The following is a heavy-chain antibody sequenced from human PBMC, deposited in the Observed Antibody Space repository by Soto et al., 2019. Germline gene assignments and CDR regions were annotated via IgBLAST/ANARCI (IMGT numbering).Heavy chain of an antibody. J-gene: IGHJ4*02. CDR3: ARGSGYALAPDY. CDR2: INAGNGNT. V-gene: IGHV1-3*01. D-gene: IGHD5-12*01. CDR1: GYTFTNYA. Sequence: ASVKVSCKASGYTFTNYAIHWVRQAPGQRLEWMGWINAGNGNTKYPQKFQGRVTITRDTSASTAYMKLSSLSSEDTAVYYCARGSGYALAPDYWGQGTQVTVSS.